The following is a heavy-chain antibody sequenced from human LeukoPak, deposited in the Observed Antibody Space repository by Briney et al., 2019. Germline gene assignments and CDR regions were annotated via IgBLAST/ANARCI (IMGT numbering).Heavy chain of an antibody. J-gene: IGHJ6*02. Sequence: PGGSLRLSCAASGFTVSSNYMSWVRQAPGKGLEWVSVIYSGGSTYYADSVKGRFTISRHNSKNTLYLQMNSLRAEDTAVYYWARVTRPHYYYYGMDVWGQGTTVTVSS. CDR3: ARVTRPHYYYYGMDV. CDR1: GFTVSSNY. CDR2: IYSGGST. V-gene: IGHV3-53*04. D-gene: IGHD2-15*01.